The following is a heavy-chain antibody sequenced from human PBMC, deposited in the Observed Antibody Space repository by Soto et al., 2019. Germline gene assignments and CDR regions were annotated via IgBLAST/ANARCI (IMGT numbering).Heavy chain of an antibody. CDR2: IYYSGST. CDR3: ARPNGRAIFYGMDF. J-gene: IGHJ6*02. V-gene: IGHV4-39*01. CDR1: GGSISSSSYY. D-gene: IGHD2-8*01. Sequence: QLQLQETGPGLVKPSETLSLTCTVSGGSISSSSYYWGWIRQPPGKGLEWIGSIYYSGSTYYNPSLKSRVTISVATSKNQFSLKLSSVTAVDTAVYYCARPNGRAIFYGMDFWGQVTTVTVSS.